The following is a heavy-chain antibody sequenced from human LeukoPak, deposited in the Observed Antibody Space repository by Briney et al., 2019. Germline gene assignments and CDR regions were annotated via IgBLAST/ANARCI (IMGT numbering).Heavy chain of an antibody. CDR1: GYTFTSYD. CDR2: MNPNSGNT. Sequence: ASEKVSCKASGYTFTSYDINWVRQATGQGLEWMGWMNPNSGNTGYAQKFQGRVTMTRNTSISTAYMELSSLRSEDTAVYYCARGLGLLRYFDSYYMDVWGKGTTVTVSS. V-gene: IGHV1-8*01. CDR3: ARGLGLLRYFDSYYMDV. D-gene: IGHD3-9*01. J-gene: IGHJ6*03.